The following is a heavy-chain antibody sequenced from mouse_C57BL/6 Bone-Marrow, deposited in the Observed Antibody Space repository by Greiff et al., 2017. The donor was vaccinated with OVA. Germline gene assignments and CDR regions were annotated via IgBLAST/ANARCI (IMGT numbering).Heavy chain of an antibody. CDR2: INPGSGGT. Sequence: VKLQESGAELVRPGTSVKVSCKASGYAFTNYLIEWVKQRPGQGLEWIGVINPGSGGTNYNEKFKGKATLTADKSSSTAYMQLSSLTSEDSAVYFCAKLRFFAYWGQGTLVTVSA. J-gene: IGHJ3*01. CDR1: GYAFTNYL. V-gene: IGHV1-54*01. D-gene: IGHD1-1*01. CDR3: AKLRFFAY.